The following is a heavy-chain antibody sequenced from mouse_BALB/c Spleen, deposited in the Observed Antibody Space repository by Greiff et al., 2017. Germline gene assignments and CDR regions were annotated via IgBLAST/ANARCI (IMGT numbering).Heavy chain of an antibody. CDR1: GFNIKDTY. Sequence: VQLKQSGAELVKPGASVKLSCTASGFNIKDTYMHWVKQRPEQGLEWIGRIDPANGNTKYDPKFQGKATITADTSSNTAYLQLSSLTSEDTAVYYCARSPIYDGYYGYFDYWGQGTTLTVSS. J-gene: IGHJ2*01. V-gene: IGHV14-3*02. CDR2: IDPANGNT. CDR3: ARSPIYDGYYGYFDY. D-gene: IGHD2-3*01.